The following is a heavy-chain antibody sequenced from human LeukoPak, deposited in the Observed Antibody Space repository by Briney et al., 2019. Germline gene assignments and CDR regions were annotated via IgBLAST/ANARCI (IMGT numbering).Heavy chain of an antibody. CDR2: INSDGINT. V-gene: IGHV3-74*01. J-gene: IGHJ5*02. Sequence: GGSLRLSCAASGFTVSSNYMSWVRQAPGKGLVWVSRINSDGINTSYADSVKGRFTISRDNAKNTLNLQMNSLRAEDTAVYHCARDLGQYYDTSDNWFDPWGQGTLVTVSS. CDR1: GFTVSSNY. CDR3: ARDLGQYYDTSDNWFDP. D-gene: IGHD3-22*01.